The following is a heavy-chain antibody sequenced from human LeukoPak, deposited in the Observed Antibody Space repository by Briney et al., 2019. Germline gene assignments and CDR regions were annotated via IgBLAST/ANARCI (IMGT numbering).Heavy chain of an antibody. V-gene: IGHV3-21*04. D-gene: IGHD5-18*01. CDR1: GFTFSIYN. CDR2: ITTGSTFI. J-gene: IGHJ4*02. Sequence: GGSLRLSCATSGFTFSIYNMNWVRQAPGKGLEWVSSITTGSTFISYADSVKGRFTISRDNSKNTLYLQMNSLRAEDTAVYYCARDPGYNYGYDYWGQGTLVTVSS. CDR3: ARDPGYNYGYDY.